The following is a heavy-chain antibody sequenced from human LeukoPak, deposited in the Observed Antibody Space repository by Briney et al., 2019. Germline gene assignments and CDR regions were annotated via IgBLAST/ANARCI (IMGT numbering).Heavy chain of an antibody. V-gene: IGHV3-21*01. J-gene: IGHJ6*03. CDR2: ISSSGSDM. Sequence: GGSLRLSCAATGSSFSSYSMNWVRLAPGKGLEWVSSISSSGSDMYYADSVRGRFIISRDNARNSLLLQMNSLRAEDTAVYFCARDPRVVVPAYFYYYYMDVWGKGTTVTVSS. D-gene: IGHD2-2*01. CDR3: ARDPRVVVPAYFYYYYMDV. CDR1: GSSFSSYS.